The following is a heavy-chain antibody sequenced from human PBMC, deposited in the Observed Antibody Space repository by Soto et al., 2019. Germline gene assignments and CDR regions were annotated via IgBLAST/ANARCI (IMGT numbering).Heavy chain of an antibody. CDR1: GGSISTYY. D-gene: IGHD2-2*01. J-gene: IGHJ4*02. V-gene: IGHV4-4*07. CDR3: TRGHESTLPYYFDF. Sequence: SETLSLTCTVSGGSISTYYWSWIRQPAGKGPEWIGRFFSTGSTDYNPSLNSRASMSFDTSKNQFSLNLRSVTAADTAVYYCTRGHESTLPYYFDFCAQGILVTVSS. CDR2: FFSTGST.